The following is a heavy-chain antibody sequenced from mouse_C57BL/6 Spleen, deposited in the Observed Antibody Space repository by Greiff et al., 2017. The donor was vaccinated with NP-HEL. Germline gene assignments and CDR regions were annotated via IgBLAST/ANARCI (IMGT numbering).Heavy chain of an antibody. D-gene: IGHD2-2*01. CDR3: ARSRDGYAFDY. CDR1: GYTFTDYY. Sequence: EVQLQQSGPELVKPGASVKISCKASGYTFTDYYMNWVKQSHGKSLEWIGDINPNNGGTSYNQKFKGKATLTGDKSSSTAYMELRSLTSEDSAVYYCARSRDGYAFDYWGQGTTLTVSS. V-gene: IGHV1-26*01. J-gene: IGHJ2*01. CDR2: INPNNGGT.